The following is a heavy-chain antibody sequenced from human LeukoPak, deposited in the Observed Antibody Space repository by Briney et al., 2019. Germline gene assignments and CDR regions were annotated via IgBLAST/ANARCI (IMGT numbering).Heavy chain of an antibody. CDR2: IFYNGAI. CDR3: ARRNTADASIDF. J-gene: IGHJ4*02. CDR1: GGSNIGRW. Sequence: SETLSLTCTVSGGSNIGRWWSWVRQPPGKGLEWIGDIFYNGAINDNSPLKGRLTMSLDTSKNQFSLKLSSVTAADTAMYYCARRNTADASIDFWGQGTLVIASS. D-gene: IGHD2/OR15-2a*01. V-gene: IGHV4-59*08.